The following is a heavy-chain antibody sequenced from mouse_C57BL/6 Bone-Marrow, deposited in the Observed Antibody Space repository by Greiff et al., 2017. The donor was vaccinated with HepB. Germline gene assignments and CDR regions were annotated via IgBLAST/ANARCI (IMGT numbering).Heavy chain of an antibody. CDR1: GFNIKDDY. Sequence: EVQLQESGAELVRPGASVKLSCTASGFNIKDDYMHWVKQRPEQGLEWIGSIDPENGDTEYASKCQGKATITADTASNTAYLQLSSLTSEDTAVDYCTTGGLTTEGYFDVWGTGTTVTVSS. J-gene: IGHJ1*03. D-gene: IGHD1-1*01. V-gene: IGHV14-4*01. CDR3: TTGGLTTEGYFDV. CDR2: IDPENGDT.